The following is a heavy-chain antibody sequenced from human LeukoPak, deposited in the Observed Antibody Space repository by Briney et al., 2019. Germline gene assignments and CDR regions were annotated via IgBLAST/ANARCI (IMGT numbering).Heavy chain of an antibody. J-gene: IGHJ4*02. CDR1: GFRFSIFG. CDR2: IIPIVGTA. Sequence: ASVTVSFTASGFRFSIFGVSWVRQAPGQGLEWMGGIIPIVGTATYAQKFQGRVTITADESTSTAYMELSRLRSEDTAFYYCARDHEVATIRYFDYWGQGTLVTVSS. CDR3: ARDHEVATIRYFDY. V-gene: IGHV1-69*13. D-gene: IGHD5-24*01.